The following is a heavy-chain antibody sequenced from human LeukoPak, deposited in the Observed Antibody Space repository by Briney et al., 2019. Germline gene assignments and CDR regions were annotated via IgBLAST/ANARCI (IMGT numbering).Heavy chain of an antibody. CDR1: GYSISSGFY. V-gene: IGHV4-38-2*02. Sequence: SETLSLTCSVSGYSISSGFYWGWIRQPPGKGLEWIGYIYHSGRSSYNPSLKSRVTISPDTSKNQFSLKLNSVTAADTAVYYCAREDQPTMVRGGYYYYYYYMDVWGKGTTVTISS. CDR3: AREDQPTMVRGGYYYYYYYMDV. CDR2: IYHSGRS. J-gene: IGHJ6*03. D-gene: IGHD3-10*01.